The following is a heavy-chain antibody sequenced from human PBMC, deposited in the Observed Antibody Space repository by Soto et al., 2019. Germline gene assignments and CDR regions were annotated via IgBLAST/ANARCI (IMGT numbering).Heavy chain of an antibody. CDR3: ARDPVRWLQFPPDY. V-gene: IGHV3-23*01. Sequence: PGGSLRLSCAASGFTFSGYAMTWVRQAPGKGLEWVSAVSGSGGSTYYADSVKGRFTISRGNSKNTLYPQMNSLRAEDTAVYYCARDPVRWLQFPPDYWGQGTLVTVSS. D-gene: IGHD5-12*01. CDR2: VSGSGGST. CDR1: GFTFSGYA. J-gene: IGHJ4*02.